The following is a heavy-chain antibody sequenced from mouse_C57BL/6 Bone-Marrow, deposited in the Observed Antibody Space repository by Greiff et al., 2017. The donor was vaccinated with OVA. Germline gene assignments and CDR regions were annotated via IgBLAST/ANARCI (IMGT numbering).Heavy chain of an antibody. Sequence: QVQLQQPGAELVKPGASVKLSCKASGYTFTSYWMHWVKHRPGQGLEWIGMIHPNSGSTNYNEKFKSKATLTVDKSSSTAYMQLSSLTSEDSAVYYCAREGDYEAWFAYWGQGTLVTVSA. CDR3: AREGDYEAWFAY. CDR2: IHPNSGST. CDR1: GYTFTSYW. D-gene: IGHD2-4*01. J-gene: IGHJ3*01. V-gene: IGHV1-64*01.